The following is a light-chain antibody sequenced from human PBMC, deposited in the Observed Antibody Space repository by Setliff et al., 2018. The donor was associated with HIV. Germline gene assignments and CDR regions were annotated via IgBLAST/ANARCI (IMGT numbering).Light chain of an antibody. CDR3: CSYGSSDTFV. CDR1: SSDVGSYNL. Sequence: QSVLTQPASVPGSPGQSITISCTGTSSDVGSYNLVSWYQQRPGKAPKLIMYEVTKWPSGISDRFSGSKSGNTASLTISGLQADDEADYYCCSYGSSDTFVFGTGTKVTVL. CDR2: EVT. V-gene: IGLV2-23*02. J-gene: IGLJ1*01.